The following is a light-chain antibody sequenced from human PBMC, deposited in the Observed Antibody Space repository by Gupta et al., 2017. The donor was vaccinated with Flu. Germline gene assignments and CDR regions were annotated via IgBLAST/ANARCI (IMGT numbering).Light chain of an antibody. V-gene: IGLV3-1*01. CDR2: QDN. CDR3: QAWDSTSDHWV. Sequence: GQTASITCSGEKLGDRYACWYQQKPGQAPVLVIYQDNKRPSGIPERFSGSNSGNMATLTISGTQWLDEADYFCQAWDSTSDHWVFGGGTKLTVL. J-gene: IGLJ3*02. CDR1: KLGDRY.